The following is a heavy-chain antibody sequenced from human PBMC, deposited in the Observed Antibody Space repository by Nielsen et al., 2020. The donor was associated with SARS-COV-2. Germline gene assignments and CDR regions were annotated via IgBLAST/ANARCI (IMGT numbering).Heavy chain of an antibody. V-gene: IGHV1-3*01. CDR2: INGGNGNT. CDR3: ARDLLANWGTNYFYGMDV. J-gene: IGHJ6*02. D-gene: IGHD7-27*01. CDR1: GYTFNTYV. Sequence: ASVKVSCKASGYTFNTYVMHWVRQAPGQRLEWMGWINGGNGNTKYSQKFQGRVTITRDTSASTAYMELNSLRSEDTAAYYCARDLLANWGTNYFYGMDVWGQGTTVTVSS.